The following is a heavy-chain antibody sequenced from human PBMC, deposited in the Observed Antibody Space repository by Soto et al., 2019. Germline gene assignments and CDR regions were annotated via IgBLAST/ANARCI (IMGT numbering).Heavy chain of an antibody. J-gene: IGHJ3*02. D-gene: IGHD2-2*01. V-gene: IGHV3-48*01. CDR3: ARSWMGVVPAANI. CDR1: GFTFSSYS. Sequence: GGSLRLSCAASGFTFSSYSMNWVRQAPGKGLEWVSYISSSSSTIYYADSVKGRFTISRDNAKNSLYLQMNSLRAEDTAVYYCARSWMGVVPAANIWGQGTMVTVSS. CDR2: ISSSSSTI.